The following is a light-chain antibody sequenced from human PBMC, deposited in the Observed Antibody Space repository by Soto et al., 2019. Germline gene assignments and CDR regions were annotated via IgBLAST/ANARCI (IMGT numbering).Light chain of an antibody. CDR2: WAS. CDR1: QSVLYSSNNKNH. CDR3: QQRSNWPLT. J-gene: IGKJ4*01. V-gene: IGKV4-1*01. Sequence: DIVMTQSPDSLAVSLGERATINCKSSQSVLYSSNNKNHLAWYQQKPGQPPKLVIYWASTRESGVPDRFSGSGSGTDFTLTISSLEPEDFAIYYCQQRSNWPLTFGGGTKVEIK.